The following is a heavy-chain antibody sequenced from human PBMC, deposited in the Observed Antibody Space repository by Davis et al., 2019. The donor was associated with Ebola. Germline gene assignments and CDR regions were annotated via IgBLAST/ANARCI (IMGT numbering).Heavy chain of an antibody. CDR3: ARDDSGGTAVGWWFDP. Sequence: SVKVSCKASGGTFSSYAISWVRQAPGQGLEWMGEIIPIFGTANYAQKFQGRVTITADESTGTAYMELSSLTSEDTAVYYCARDDSGGTAVGWWFDPWGQGTLVTVSS. J-gene: IGHJ5*02. V-gene: IGHV1-69*13. CDR2: IIPIFGTA. D-gene: IGHD3-10*01. CDR1: GGTFSSYA.